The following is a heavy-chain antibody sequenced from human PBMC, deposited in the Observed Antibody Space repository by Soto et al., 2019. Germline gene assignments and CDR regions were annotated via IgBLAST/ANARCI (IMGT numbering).Heavy chain of an antibody. V-gene: IGHV1-18*01. CDR1: GYTFTSYG. J-gene: IGHJ4*02. CDR3: ARVGSYCSGGSCYSDY. Sequence: ASVKVSCKASGYTFTSYGISWVRQAPGQGLEWMGWISAYNGNTNYAQKLQGRVTMTTDTSTSTAYMELRSLRSDDTAVYYGARVGSYCSGGSCYSDYWGQGTLVTVSS. CDR2: ISAYNGNT. D-gene: IGHD2-15*01.